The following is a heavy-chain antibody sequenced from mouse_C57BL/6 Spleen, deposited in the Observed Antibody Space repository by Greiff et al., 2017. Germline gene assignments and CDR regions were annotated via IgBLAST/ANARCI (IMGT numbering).Heavy chain of an antibody. CDR3: ARDYYGNRGYLDD. CDR1: GYTFTSYW. Sequence: QVQLQQSGAELVKPGASVKLSCKASGYTFTSYWMHWVKQRPGQGLEWIGMIHPSSGSTNYNEKFKSKATLTVDKSSSTAYMQLSSLTSEDSAVYYGARDYYGNRGYLDDWGKGTTVTVSS. CDR2: IHPSSGST. D-gene: IGHD2-1*01. V-gene: IGHV1-64*01. J-gene: IGHJ1*03.